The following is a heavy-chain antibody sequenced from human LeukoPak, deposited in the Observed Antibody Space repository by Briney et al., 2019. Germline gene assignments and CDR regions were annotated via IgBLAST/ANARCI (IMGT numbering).Heavy chain of an antibody. J-gene: IGHJ5*02. CDR2: INPNSGGT. CDR1: GYTFTGYY. D-gene: IGHD3-22*01. V-gene: IGHV1-2*06. CDR3: ARGLPYDSSGYYWFDP. Sequence: GASVKVSCKASGYTFTGYYMHWVRQAPGQGLEWMGRINPNSGGTNYAQKFQGRVTMTRDTSISTAYMELSRLRSDDAAVYYCARGLPYDSSGYYWFDPWGQGTLVTVSS.